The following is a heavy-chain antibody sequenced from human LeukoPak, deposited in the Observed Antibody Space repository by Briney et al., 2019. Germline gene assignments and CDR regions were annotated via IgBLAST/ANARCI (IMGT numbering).Heavy chain of an antibody. CDR1: GGSVSSGSYY. V-gene: IGHV4-61*01. CDR2: IHDGGTP. CDR3: VANGYYCLDQ. J-gene: IGHJ4*01. Sequence: SETLSLTCTVSGGSVSSGSYYWSWIRQPPGTGLEWIAEIHDGGTPNYNPSLKSRVTISVDKFKTQFSLNLNSVTAADTAVYYCVANGYYCLDQWGHGTLVTVSP. D-gene: IGHD5-18*01.